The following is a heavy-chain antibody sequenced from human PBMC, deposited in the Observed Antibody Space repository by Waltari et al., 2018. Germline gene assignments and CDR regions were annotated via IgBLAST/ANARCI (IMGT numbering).Heavy chain of an antibody. J-gene: IGHJ3*01. CDR1: GFSVSSSF. CDR2: LYSAGAT. CDR3: AKDVVGYTWDEGVDTIDV. D-gene: IGHD3-3*01. V-gene: IGHV3-53*01. Sequence: EIELVESGGGLSPSGGSLKLSCAASGFSVSSSFMTWVRRAPGKGLASLAMLYSAGATYYSQSVRGRFLIARDNSKNILYLQMDDLTAEDTAVYYCAKDVVGYTWDEGVDTIDVWGQGAEVVVSS.